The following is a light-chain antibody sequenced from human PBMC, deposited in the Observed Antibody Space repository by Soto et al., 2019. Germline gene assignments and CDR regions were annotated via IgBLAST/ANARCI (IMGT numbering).Light chain of an antibody. J-gene: IGLJ3*02. CDR1: SSDGGGYNY. Sequence: QSALTQPASVSGSPGQSITISCTGTSSDGGGYNYVSWYQQRPGKAPKLIIYDVTNRPSGVSNRFSGSKSGNTASLTISGLQAEDEADYYCSSYTSSSAPLVFGGGTQLTVL. V-gene: IGLV2-14*01. CDR2: DVT. CDR3: SSYTSSSAPLV.